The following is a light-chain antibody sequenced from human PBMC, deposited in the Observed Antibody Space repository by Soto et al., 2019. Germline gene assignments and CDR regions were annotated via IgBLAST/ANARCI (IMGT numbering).Light chain of an antibody. J-gene: IGKJ2*01. Sequence: DIQMTQSPSTLSASVGYRVTITCRSSQSISSWLAWYQQKPGKAPKLLVYDASTLQSGVASRFSGSGSGTEFTLIISGLQPDDSATYYCQQYTNTNNPWMFGQGTKL. CDR1: QSISSW. CDR2: DAS. V-gene: IGKV1-5*01. CDR3: QQYTNTNNPWM.